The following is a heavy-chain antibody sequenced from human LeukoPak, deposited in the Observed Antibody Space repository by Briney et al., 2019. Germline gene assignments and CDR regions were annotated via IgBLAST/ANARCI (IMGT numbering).Heavy chain of an antibody. CDR1: GGSFSGYY. Sequence: SETLSLTCAVYGGSFSGYYWSWIRQPPGKGLEWIGEINHSGSTNYNPSLKSRVTISVDTSKNQFSLKLSSVTAADTAVYYFAGGSSILYYYILGSYRYYFYYWGQGTLVTVSS. D-gene: IGHD3-16*02. CDR2: INHSGST. CDR3: AGGSSILYYYILGSYRYYFYY. V-gene: IGHV4-34*01. J-gene: IGHJ4*02.